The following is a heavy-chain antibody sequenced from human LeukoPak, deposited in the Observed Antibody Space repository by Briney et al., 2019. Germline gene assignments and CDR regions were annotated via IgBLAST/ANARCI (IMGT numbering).Heavy chain of an antibody. CDR2: IRYDGSNK. D-gene: IGHD3-3*01. J-gene: IGHJ4*02. CDR3: AKDRVGTIFGVVIPPDY. V-gene: IGHV3-30*02. Sequence: GGSLRLSCAASGFTFSSYGMHWVRQAPGKGLEWVAFIRYDGSNKYYADSVKGRFTISRDNSKNTLYLQMNSLRAEDTAVYYCAKDRVGTIFGVVIPPDYWGQGTLVTVSS. CDR1: GFTFSSYG.